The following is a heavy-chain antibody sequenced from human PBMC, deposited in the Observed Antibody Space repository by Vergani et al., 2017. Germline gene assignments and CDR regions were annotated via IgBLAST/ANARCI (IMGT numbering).Heavy chain of an antibody. CDR3: AGHSSQQLVIFDY. CDR1: GYSFTSYW. Sequence: EVQLVQSGAEVKKPGESLRISCTGSGYSFTSYWISWVRQMPGKGLEWMGRIDPSDSYTNYSPSFQGHVTISADKSISTAYLQWSSLKASATAMYYCAGHSSQQLVIFDYWGQGTLVTVSS. J-gene: IGHJ4*02. V-gene: IGHV5-10-1*03. CDR2: IDPSDSYT. D-gene: IGHD6-13*01.